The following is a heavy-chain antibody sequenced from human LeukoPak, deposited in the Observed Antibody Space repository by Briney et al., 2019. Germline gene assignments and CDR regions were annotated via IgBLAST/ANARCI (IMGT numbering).Heavy chain of an antibody. Sequence: ASVKVSCKASGYTFTSYDINWVRQATGQGLEWMGWMNPNSGNTGYAQKFQGRVTMTRNTSISTAYMELSSLRSEDTAVYYYARGRKKYGSGSYYETGWGQGTLVTVSS. V-gene: IGHV1-8*01. J-gene: IGHJ4*02. CDR3: ARGRKKYGSGSYYETG. CDR2: MNPNSGNT. CDR1: GYTFTSYD. D-gene: IGHD3-10*01.